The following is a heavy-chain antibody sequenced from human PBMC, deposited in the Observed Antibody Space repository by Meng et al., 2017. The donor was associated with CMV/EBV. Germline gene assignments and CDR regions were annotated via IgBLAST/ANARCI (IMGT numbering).Heavy chain of an antibody. CDR2: IIPIFGTA. Sequence: SVKVSCKASGGTFSSYAISWVRQAPGQGLEWMGGIIPIFGTANYAQKFQGRVTITTDESTSTAYMELSSLRSEDTAGYYCARERVVVPAASYGRWFDPWGQGTLVTVSS. V-gene: IGHV1-69*05. J-gene: IGHJ5*02. D-gene: IGHD2-2*01. CDR1: GGTFSSYA. CDR3: ARERVVVPAASYGRWFDP.